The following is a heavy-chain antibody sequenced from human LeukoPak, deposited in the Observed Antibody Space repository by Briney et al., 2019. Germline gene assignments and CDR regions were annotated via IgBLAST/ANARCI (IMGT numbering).Heavy chain of an antibody. D-gene: IGHD6-6*01. J-gene: IGHJ4*02. Sequence: PRRSLRLSCAASGFTFSSYGMRWVRQAPGKGLEWVAVIWYDGSNKYYADSVKGRFTISRDNSKNTLYLQMNSLRAEDTAVYYCARDTQSSSSNFDYWGQGTLVTVSS. CDR2: IWYDGSNK. V-gene: IGHV3-33*01. CDR3: ARDTQSSSSNFDY. CDR1: GFTFSSYG.